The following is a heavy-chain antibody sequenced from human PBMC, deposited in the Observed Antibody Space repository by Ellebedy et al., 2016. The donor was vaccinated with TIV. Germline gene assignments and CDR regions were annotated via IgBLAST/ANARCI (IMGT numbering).Heavy chain of an antibody. D-gene: IGHD4-17*01. CDR1: GGSISSYY. V-gene: IGHV4-34*01. CDR2: INHSGST. J-gene: IGHJ4*02. CDR3: ATRGHYGDYVEPRDY. Sequence: MPSETLSPTCTVSGGSISSYYWSWIRQPPGKGLEWIGEINHSGSTNYNPSLKSRVTISVDTSKNQFSLKLSSVTAADTAVYYCATRGHYGDYVEPRDYWGQGTLVTVSS.